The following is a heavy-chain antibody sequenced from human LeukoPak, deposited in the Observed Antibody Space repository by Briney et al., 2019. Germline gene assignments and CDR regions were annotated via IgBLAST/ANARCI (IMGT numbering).Heavy chain of an antibody. J-gene: IGHJ4*02. CDR2: IYTSGST. Sequence: PSQTLSLTCTVSGGSISSGSYYWSWIRQPAGKGLEWIGRIYTSGSTNYNPSLKSRVTTSVDTSKNQFSLKLSSVTAADTAVYYCARSLGWYVVYWGQGTLVTVSS. V-gene: IGHV4-61*02. CDR1: GGSISSGSYY. CDR3: ARSLGWYVVY. D-gene: IGHD6-19*01.